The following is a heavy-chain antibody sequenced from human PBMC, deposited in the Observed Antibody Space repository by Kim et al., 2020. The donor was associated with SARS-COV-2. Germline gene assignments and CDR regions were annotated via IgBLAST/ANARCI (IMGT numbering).Heavy chain of an antibody. D-gene: IGHD3-10*01. Sequence: NDSAISGKSRITINSDTSKNQFSLQLNSVTPEDTAVYYCARRSVDKGTDYWGQGTLVTVSS. V-gene: IGHV6-1*01. CDR3: ARRSVDKGTDY. CDR2: N. J-gene: IGHJ4*02.